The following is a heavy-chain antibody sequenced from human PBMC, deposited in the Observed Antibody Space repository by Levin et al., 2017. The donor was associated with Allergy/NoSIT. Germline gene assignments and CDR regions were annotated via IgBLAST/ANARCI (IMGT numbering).Heavy chain of an antibody. CDR3: ARERWLQSANNWFDP. V-gene: IGHV3-7*04. Sequence: GGSLRLSCAASGFTFSSYWMSWVRQAPGKGLEWVANIKQDGSEKYYVDSVKGRFTISRDNAKNSLYLQMNSLRAEDTAVYYCARERWLQSANNWFDPWGQGTLVTVSS. CDR1: GFTFSSYW. CDR2: IKQDGSEK. J-gene: IGHJ5*02. D-gene: IGHD5-24*01.